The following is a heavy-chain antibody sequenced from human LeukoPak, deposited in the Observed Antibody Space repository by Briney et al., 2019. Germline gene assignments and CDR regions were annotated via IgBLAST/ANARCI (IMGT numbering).Heavy chain of an antibody. J-gene: IGHJ4*02. V-gene: IGHV1-2*02. CDR3: AVLFSGSYLNDY. Sequence: ASVKVSCKASGYSFTAYYMHWVRQAPGQGLEWMGWINPNSGGTNYQKNFQGRVTMTRDTSISTAYMELSRLRSDDTAVYYCAVLFSGSYLNDYWGQGTLVTVSS. CDR2: INPNSGGT. CDR1: GYSFTAYY. D-gene: IGHD3-10*01.